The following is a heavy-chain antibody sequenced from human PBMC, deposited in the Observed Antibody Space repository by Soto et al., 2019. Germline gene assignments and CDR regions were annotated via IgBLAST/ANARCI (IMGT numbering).Heavy chain of an antibody. CDR2: IIPIFGTA. D-gene: IGHD5-12*01. J-gene: IGHJ6*02. CDR3: ARDSRRWLQLNDYDYGMDV. V-gene: IGHV1-69*06. Sequence: QVQLVQSGAEVKKPGSSVKVSCKASGGTFSSYAISWVRQAPGQGLEWMGGIIPIFGTANYAHKFQGRVTSTANKSTSTANMELSSLRSEDTAVDYCARDSRRWLQLNDYDYGMDVWGQGTTVTVSS. CDR1: GGTFSSYA.